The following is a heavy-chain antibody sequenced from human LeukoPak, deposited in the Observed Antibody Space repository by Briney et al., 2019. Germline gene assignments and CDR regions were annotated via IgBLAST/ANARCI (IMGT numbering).Heavy chain of an antibody. CDR3: ARGGRYFDWRAHDY. CDR1: GYTFTGYY. J-gene: IGHJ4*02. Sequence: ASVKVSCKASGYTFTGYYMHWVRQAPGQGLEWMGCINPNSVGTNYAQKFQGRVTMTRDASTHTVYMELIRLRSEDPAVYYCARGGRYFDWRAHDYWGQGTLVTVSS. CDR2: INPNSVGT. V-gene: IGHV1-2*02. D-gene: IGHD3-9*01.